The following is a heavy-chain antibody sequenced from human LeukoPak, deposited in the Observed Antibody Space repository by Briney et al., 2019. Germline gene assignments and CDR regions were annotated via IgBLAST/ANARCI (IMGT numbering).Heavy chain of an antibody. Sequence: PSETLSLTCTVSGGSISGYYWSWIRQPPGKGLEWIGEINHSGSTNYNPSLKSRVTISVDTSKNQFSLKLSSVTAADTAVYYCARGLYSSGRALGYWGQGTLVTVSS. J-gene: IGHJ4*02. D-gene: IGHD6-19*01. V-gene: IGHV4-34*01. CDR3: ARGLYSSGRALGY. CDR1: GGSISGYY. CDR2: INHSGST.